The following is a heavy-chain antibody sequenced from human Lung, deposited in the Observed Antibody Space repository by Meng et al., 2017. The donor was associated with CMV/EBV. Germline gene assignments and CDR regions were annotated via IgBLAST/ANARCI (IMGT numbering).Heavy chain of an antibody. CDR1: GGPFRYYA. CDR3: ASESGRGYTPDY. D-gene: IGHD3-10*01. J-gene: IGHJ4*02. CDR2: FLPRLGAP. Sequence: QVQLVQSAAEVKKPGSSVKVSCKTSGGPFRYYAISWVRQAPGQGLEWLGGFLPRLGAPNYAQKFHGRVKITADESTSTHYMDLSSLRSEDTAIYYCASESGRGYTPDYWGQGTLVTVSS. V-gene: IGHV1-69*01.